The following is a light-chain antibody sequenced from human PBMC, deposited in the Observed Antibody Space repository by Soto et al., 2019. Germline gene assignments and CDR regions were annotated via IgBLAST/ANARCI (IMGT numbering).Light chain of an antibody. CDR1: QSINTW. CDR2: KTS. Sequence: DIQMTQSPSTLSASVGDRVTITCRASQSINTWLAWYQQKPGKAPKLLIYKTSNLESGVPSRFSGSGSGTEFTLTISSLQPDDYAPYYCQQYHSYPWTFGQGTTVEIK. CDR3: QQYHSYPWT. V-gene: IGKV1-5*03. J-gene: IGKJ1*01.